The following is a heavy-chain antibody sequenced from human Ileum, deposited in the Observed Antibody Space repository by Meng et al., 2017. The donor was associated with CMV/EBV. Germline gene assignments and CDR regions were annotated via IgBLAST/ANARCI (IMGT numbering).Heavy chain of an antibody. CDR3: ARDVGIVGVPYYFDY. CDR2: ISGYYENT. D-gene: IGHD1-26*01. V-gene: IGHV1-18*01. Sequence: ASVKVSCKASGYTFISCGITWVRQAPGQGLEWMGWISGYYENTKYAQKIQGRVTMTTDTSTSTAYMELRSLTSDDTAVYYCARDVGIVGVPYYFDYWGQGTLVTVSS. CDR1: GYTFISCG. J-gene: IGHJ4*02.